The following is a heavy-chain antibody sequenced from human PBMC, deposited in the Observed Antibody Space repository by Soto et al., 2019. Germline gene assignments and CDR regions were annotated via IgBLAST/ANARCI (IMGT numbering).Heavy chain of an antibody. CDR2: MNPSGGRA. J-gene: IGHJ4*02. CDR1: GYIFTNYN. D-gene: IGHD2-8*01. CDR3: ARDSGVFFDDTALDH. Sequence: QVQLVQSGAAVKAPGASVKLSCKTSGYIFTNYNIHWVRQAPGQGLEWMGIMNPSGGRAHYSEKFQGRHTMTRDTSASTVYMELSSLTSEDTAIYYCARDSGVFFDDTALDHWGQGTLVPVSS. V-gene: IGHV1-46*03.